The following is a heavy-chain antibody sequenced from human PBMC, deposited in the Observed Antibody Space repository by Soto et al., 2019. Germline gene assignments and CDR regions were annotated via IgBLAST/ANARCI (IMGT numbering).Heavy chain of an antibody. D-gene: IGHD6-13*01. J-gene: IGHJ5*01. V-gene: IGHV4-31*03. CDR3: ARWSAAEPGGFDS. CDR1: GASISSGGFY. CDR2: IDYRGRT. Sequence: QVQLQESGPGLVQPSQTLSLTCTVSGASISSGGFYWSWIRQFPGKGLEWIGYIDYRGRTFYNPSPKGRAPISRAPSKAQSPLNLTSGPAADRALFYCARWSAAEPGGFDSWAREPWSPSP.